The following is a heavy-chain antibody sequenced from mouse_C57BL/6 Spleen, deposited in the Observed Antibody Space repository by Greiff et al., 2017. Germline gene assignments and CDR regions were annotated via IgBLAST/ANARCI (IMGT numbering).Heavy chain of an antibody. J-gene: IGHJ2*01. CDR3: ARRMGSSYYFDY. CDR1: GYTFPSYP. Sequence: QVQLKESGAELARPGASVKMSCKASGYTFPSYPMHWVKQRPGQGLEWIGYINPSSGYTKYNQKFKDKATLTADKSSSTAYMQLSSLTSEDSAVYYCARRMGSSYYFDYWGQGTTLTVSS. CDR2: INPSSGYT. V-gene: IGHV1-4*01. D-gene: IGHD1-1*01.